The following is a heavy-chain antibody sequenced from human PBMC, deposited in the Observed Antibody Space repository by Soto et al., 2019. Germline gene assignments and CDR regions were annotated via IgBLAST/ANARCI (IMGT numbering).Heavy chain of an antibody. Sequence: PGGSLRLSCAASGFTFSSYWMHWVRQAPGKGLVWVSHINSGGRSTSYADSVKGRFTISRDNAKNTLYLQMSSLRAEDTAVYYCARDQHRYCISTSCSAPDYWGQGTLVTVSS. J-gene: IGHJ4*02. CDR1: GFTFSSYW. CDR3: ARDQHRYCISTSCSAPDY. D-gene: IGHD2-2*01. CDR2: INSGGRST. V-gene: IGHV3-74*01.